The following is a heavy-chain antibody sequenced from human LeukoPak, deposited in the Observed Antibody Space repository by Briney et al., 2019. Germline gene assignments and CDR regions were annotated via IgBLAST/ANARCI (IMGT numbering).Heavy chain of an antibody. Sequence: SETLSLTCTVSGGSISSYYWSWIRQPPGKGLEWIGYIYYSGSTNYNPSLKSRVTISVDTSKNQFSLKLSSVTAADTAVYYCARGVGYYDSSGYFAQPSLYDYWGQGTLVTVSS. V-gene: IGHV4-59*01. J-gene: IGHJ4*02. CDR3: ARGVGYYDSSGYFAQPSLYDY. D-gene: IGHD3-22*01. CDR1: GGSISSYY. CDR2: IYYSGST.